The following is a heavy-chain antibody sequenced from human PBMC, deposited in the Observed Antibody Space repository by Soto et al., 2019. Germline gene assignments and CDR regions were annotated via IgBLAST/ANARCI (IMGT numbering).Heavy chain of an antibody. J-gene: IGHJ6*02. V-gene: IGHV4-59*01. CDR3: ARGGYGMDV. CDR1: GCFSSSYY. Sequence: PSETLSLTCTVSGCFSSSYYWSWIRQPPGKGLELIGYIYYSGSTKYNPSLKSRVTISIDTSKSQFSLKLSSVTAADTAVYYCARGGYGMDVWGQGTTVTVSS. CDR2: IYYSGST.